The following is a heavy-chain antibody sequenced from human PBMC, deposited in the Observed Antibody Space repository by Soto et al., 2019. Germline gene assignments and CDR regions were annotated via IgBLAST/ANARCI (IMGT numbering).Heavy chain of an antibody. J-gene: IGHJ3*02. CDR3: ALRLRCSGGSCYSEDAFDI. Sequence: QITLKESGPTLVKPTQTLTLTCTFSGFSLSTSGVGVGWIRQPPGKALEWLALIYWDDDKRYSPSLKSRLTITKDTSKNQVVLTMTNMDPVDTATYYCALRLRCSGGSCYSEDAFDIWGQGTMVTVSS. V-gene: IGHV2-5*02. CDR2: IYWDDDK. D-gene: IGHD2-15*01. CDR1: GFSLSTSGVG.